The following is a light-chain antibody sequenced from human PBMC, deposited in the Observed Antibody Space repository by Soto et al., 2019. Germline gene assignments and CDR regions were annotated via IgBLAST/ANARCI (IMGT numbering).Light chain of an antibody. J-gene: IGKJ5*01. CDR2: DIS. Sequence: EIELTQSPGTLSLSPGERATRSCRASQSVSSSYLAWYQQKPGQAPRLVIFDISNRATGIPDRFSGSGSGTDCTLTISRLEPEDFAVYYCQLYSRSPRQITFGQGTRLEIK. V-gene: IGKV3-20*01. CDR3: QLYSRSPRQIT. CDR1: QSVSSSY.